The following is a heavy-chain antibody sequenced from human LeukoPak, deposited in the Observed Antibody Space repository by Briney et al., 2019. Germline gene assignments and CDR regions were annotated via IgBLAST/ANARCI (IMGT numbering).Heavy chain of an antibody. CDR1: GGSISSYY. J-gene: IGHJ4*02. D-gene: IGHD3-22*01. CDR2: IYYSGST. Sequence: SETLSLTCTVSGGSISSYYWSWIRQPPGKGLQWIGYIYYSGSTNYNPSLKSRVTISVDTSKNQFSLKLSSVTAADTAVYYCAGASYDSSGVHWGQGTLVTVSS. CDR3: AGASYDSSGVH. V-gene: IGHV4-59*01.